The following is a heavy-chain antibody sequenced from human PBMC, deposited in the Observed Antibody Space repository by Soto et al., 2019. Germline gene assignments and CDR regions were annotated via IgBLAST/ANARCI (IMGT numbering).Heavy chain of an antibody. V-gene: IGHV3-23*01. D-gene: IGHD3-22*01. CDR3: AKDFEVSTFYYYDSSGYIDY. CDR2: IRGSGGST. CDR1: GFTFSSYA. J-gene: IGHJ4*02. Sequence: GGSLRLSCAASGFTFSSYAMSWVRQAPGKGLEWVSAIRGSGGSTYYADSGKGRFTISRDNSKNTLYLQRNSLRAEDTAVYYCAKDFEVSTFYYYDSSGYIDYWGQGTLVTVSS.